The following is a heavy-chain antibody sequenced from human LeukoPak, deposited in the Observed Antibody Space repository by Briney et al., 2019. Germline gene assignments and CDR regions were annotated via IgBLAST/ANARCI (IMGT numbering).Heavy chain of an antibody. Sequence: SETLSLTCAVYGGSFSGYYWSWIRQPPGKGLEWIGEINHSGSTNYNPSLKSRVTISVDTSKNQFSLKLSSVTAADTAVYYCARGRDYGGVRFDYWGQGTLVTVSS. CDR1: GGSFSGYY. CDR3: ARGRDYGGVRFDY. V-gene: IGHV4-34*01. D-gene: IGHD4-17*01. J-gene: IGHJ4*02. CDR2: INHSGST.